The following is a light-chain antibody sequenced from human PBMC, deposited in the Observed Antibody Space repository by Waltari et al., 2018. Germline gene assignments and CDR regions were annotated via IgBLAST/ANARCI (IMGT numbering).Light chain of an antibody. CDR1: SPNIGRSH. Sequence: QSVLTQPPSASGTPGQRVTISCSGSSPNIGRSHVSWYQQLPGTAPKLLIYRNNQRPSAVPDRFSGSKSGTSASLAISGLRSEDEADYYCATWDDSLRGPVFGGGTKLTVL. CDR2: RNN. CDR3: ATWDDSLRGPV. V-gene: IGLV1-47*01. J-gene: IGLJ2*01.